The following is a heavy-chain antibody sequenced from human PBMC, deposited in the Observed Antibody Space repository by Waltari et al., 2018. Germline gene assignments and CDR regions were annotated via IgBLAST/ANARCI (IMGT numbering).Heavy chain of an antibody. CDR2: IYWTDHK. J-gene: IGHJ4*02. CDR3: THSYEYRGYNYDCDY. V-gene: IGHV2-5*01. D-gene: IGHD5-12*01. Sequence: QITLKESGPTLVQPTQTLTLTCTFSGFSLSAGGVGVGLIRQPPGTALEWLANIYWTDHKYYSPSLKSRRTIRKDTSKNQVVFTMTNLEPVETATYYCTHSYEYRGYNYDCDYWGQGALVTGSS. CDR1: GFSLSAGGVG.